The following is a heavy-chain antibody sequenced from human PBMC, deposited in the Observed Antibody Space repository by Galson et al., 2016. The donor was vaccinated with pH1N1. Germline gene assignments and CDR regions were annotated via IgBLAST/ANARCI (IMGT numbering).Heavy chain of an antibody. D-gene: IGHD3-10*01. CDR1: GGPFSSGGSC. J-gene: IGHJ6*02. CDR3: ARLSLGGHTETYGMDV. Sequence: LSLTCSVSGGPFSSGGSCWTWIRQSPGKGLEWIGEITHSGTTHYNASLKSRVSMSVDTSRNQFSLKLSSVTAADTAVYYCARLSLGGHTETYGMDVWGQGTTVIVSS. V-gene: IGHV4-34*01. CDR2: ITHSGTT.